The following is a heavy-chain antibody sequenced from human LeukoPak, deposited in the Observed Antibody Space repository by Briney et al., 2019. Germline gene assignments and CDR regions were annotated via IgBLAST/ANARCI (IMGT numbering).Heavy chain of an antibody. J-gene: IGHJ4*02. CDR2: IVWNSGSI. Sequence: PGRSLRLSCTASGFTFDDYAMHWVRQAPGKGLEWVSGIVWNSGSIDYADSVKGRFTISRDNAKNSLYLQMNGLRTEDTALYYCAKDVGYSSTFTFEYWGQGTLVTVSS. CDR1: GFTFDDYA. V-gene: IGHV3-9*01. D-gene: IGHD6-19*01. CDR3: AKDVGYSSTFTFEY.